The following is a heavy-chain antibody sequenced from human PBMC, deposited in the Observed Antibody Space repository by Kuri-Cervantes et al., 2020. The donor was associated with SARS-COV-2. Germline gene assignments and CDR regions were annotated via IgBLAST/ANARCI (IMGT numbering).Heavy chain of an antibody. CDR2: FYTTERI. D-gene: IGHD5-18*01. J-gene: IGHJ4*02. Sequence: SETLSLTCTVSGASISNGSYYWSWIRQPAGKGLEWIGRFYTTERINYNPSLQSRVTISVETSKNQFSLRLTSVTAADTAVYYCARDVVHTYGWRAFDYWGQGSLVTVSS. V-gene: IGHV4-61*02. CDR1: GASISNGSYY. CDR3: ARDVVHTYGWRAFDY.